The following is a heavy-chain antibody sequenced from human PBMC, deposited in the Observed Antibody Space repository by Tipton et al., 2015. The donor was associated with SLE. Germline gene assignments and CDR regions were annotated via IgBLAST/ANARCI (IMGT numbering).Heavy chain of an antibody. CDR1: GVSIIRGHYS. Sequence: GLVKPSQTLSLTCGVSGVSIIRGHYSWSWIRQPAGKGLEWIGRVHSSGTTSYNPSLKSRITISLDASKNLFSLQVNSVTAADTAVYFCARDLPVVFSGTYWTGPFDRWGQGTMVAVSS. V-gene: IGHV4-61*02. J-gene: IGHJ3*01. CDR2: VHSSGTT. D-gene: IGHD1-26*01. CDR3: ARDLPVVFSGTYWTGPFDR.